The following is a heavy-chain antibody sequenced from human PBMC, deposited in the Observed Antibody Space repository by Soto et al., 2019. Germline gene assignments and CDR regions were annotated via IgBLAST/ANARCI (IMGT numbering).Heavy chain of an antibody. CDR2: IIPIFGTA. J-gene: IGHJ6*02. Sequence: VASVKVSCKASGVTFSSYAISWVRQAPGQGLEWMGGIIPIFGTANYAQKFQGRVTITADKSTSTAYMELSSLRSEDTAVYYCARATTPIEMATKGYYYGMDVWGQGTTVTVSS. D-gene: IGHD5-12*01. CDR1: GVTFSSYA. CDR3: ARATTPIEMATKGYYYGMDV. V-gene: IGHV1-69*06.